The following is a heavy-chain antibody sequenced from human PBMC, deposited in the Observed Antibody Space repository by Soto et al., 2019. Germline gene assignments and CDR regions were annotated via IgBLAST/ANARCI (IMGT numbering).Heavy chain of an antibody. CDR3: AKSLEERYYGSVSFPPYYFDY. CDR2: ISGSGDSI. Sequence: EVQLLESGGGMVQPGGSLRLSCGASGFSFSTYGMSWVRQAPGKGLEWVSVISGSGDSIYYADSVKGRFTISRDNSKKNTLYLKMTSLRAEDTAVYFCAKSLEERYYGSVSFPPYYFDYWGQGTLVTVSS. D-gene: IGHD3-10*01. V-gene: IGHV3-23*01. J-gene: IGHJ4*02. CDR1: GFSFSTYG.